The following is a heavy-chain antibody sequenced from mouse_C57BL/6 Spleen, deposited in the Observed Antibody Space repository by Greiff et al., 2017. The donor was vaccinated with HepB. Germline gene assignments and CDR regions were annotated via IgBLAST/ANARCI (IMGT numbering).Heavy chain of an antibody. CDR1: GYTFTEYT. V-gene: IGHV1-62-2*01. CDR3: ARHEGPYYYGSSYWYFDV. D-gene: IGHD1-1*01. CDR2: FYPGSGSI. Sequence: VQLQQSGAELVKPGASVKLSCKASGYTFTEYTIHWVKQRSGQGLEWIGWFYPGSGSIKYNEKFKDKATLTADKSSSTVYMELSRLTSEDSAVYFCARHEGPYYYGSSYWYFDVWGTRTTVTVSS. J-gene: IGHJ1*03.